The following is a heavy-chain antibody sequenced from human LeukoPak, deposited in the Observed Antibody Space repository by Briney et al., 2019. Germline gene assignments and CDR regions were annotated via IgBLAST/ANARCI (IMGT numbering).Heavy chain of an antibody. J-gene: IGHJ4*02. CDR2: IYYSGST. CDR3: ARSAAAGSDLDY. CDR1: GGSISSSSYY. D-gene: IGHD6-13*01. Sequence: SETLSLTCTVSGGSISSSSYYWGWIRQPPGKGLEWIGSIYYSGSTYYNPSLKSRVSISVDTSKNQFSLKLSSVTAADTAVYYCARSAAAGSDLDYWGQGTLVTVSS. V-gene: IGHV4-39*07.